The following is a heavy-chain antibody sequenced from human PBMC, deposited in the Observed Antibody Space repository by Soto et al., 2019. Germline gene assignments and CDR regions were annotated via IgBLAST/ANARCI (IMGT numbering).Heavy chain of an antibody. CDR3: ARGDGYNLYYFDY. J-gene: IGHJ4*02. D-gene: IGHD5-12*01. CDR2: VSGSGGST. Sequence: EVQLLESGGDLLQPGGSLTLSCAASGFTFNSYAMSWVRQAPGKGLEWVSAVSGSGGSTYYADSVKGRFTISRDNSKNTLYLQMNSLRAEDTAVYFCARGDGYNLYYFDYWGQGTLVTVSS. V-gene: IGHV3-23*01. CDR1: GFTFNSYA.